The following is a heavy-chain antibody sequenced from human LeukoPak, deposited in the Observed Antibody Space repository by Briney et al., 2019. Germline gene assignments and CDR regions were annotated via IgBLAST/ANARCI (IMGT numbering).Heavy chain of an antibody. CDR3: ARERGELPDTIFGVVINYYFDY. D-gene: IGHD3-3*01. V-gene: IGHV1-18*01. Sequence: GASVKVSCKASGYTFTSYGISWVRQAPGQGLEWMGWISAYNGNTNYAQKLQGRVTMTTDTSTSTAYMELSSLRSEDTAVYYCARERGELPDTIFGVVINYYFDYWGQGTLVTVSS. CDR2: ISAYNGNT. J-gene: IGHJ4*02. CDR1: GYTFTSYG.